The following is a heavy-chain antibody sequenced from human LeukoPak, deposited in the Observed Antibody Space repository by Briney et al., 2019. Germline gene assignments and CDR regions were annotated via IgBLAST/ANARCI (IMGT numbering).Heavy chain of an antibody. CDR3: ARESAVVIPSWYLDL. J-gene: IGHJ2*01. V-gene: IGHV4-4*02. CDR2: IYHSGST. D-gene: IGHD3-22*01. Sequence: PSETLSLTCAVSGGSISSSNWWSWVRQPPGKGLEWIGEIYHSGSTNYNPSLKSRVTISVDKSKNQFSLKLSSVTAADTAVYYCARESAVVIPSWYLDLWGRGTLVTVSS. CDR1: GGSISSSNW.